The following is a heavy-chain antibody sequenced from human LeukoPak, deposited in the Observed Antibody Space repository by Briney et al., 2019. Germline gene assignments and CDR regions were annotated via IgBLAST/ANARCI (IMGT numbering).Heavy chain of an antibody. Sequence: GASVKVSCKASGYTFTSYGISWVRQAPGQGLEWMGWISAYNGNTNYAQKLQGRVTMTTDTSTSTAYMELRSLRSDDTAVYYCAREQGVVVTASYYYYMDVWGKGTTVTISS. D-gene: IGHD2-21*02. CDR2: ISAYNGNT. CDR1: GYTFTSYG. J-gene: IGHJ6*03. V-gene: IGHV1-18*01. CDR3: AREQGVVVTASYYYYMDV.